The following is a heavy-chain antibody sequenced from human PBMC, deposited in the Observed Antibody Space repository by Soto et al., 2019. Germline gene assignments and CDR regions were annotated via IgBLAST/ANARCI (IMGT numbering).Heavy chain of an antibody. CDR2: INPNSGGT. CDR3: ARGGDYGDYGIDY. V-gene: IGHV1-2*04. CDR1: GYTFTGYY. Sequence: QVQLVQSGAEVKKPGASVKVSCKASGYTFTGYYMHWVRQAPGQGLEWMGWINPNSGGTKYAQKFQGWVTMTRDTSISTAYMELSRLRSDDTAVYYCARGGDYGDYGIDYWGQGTLVTVSS. D-gene: IGHD4-17*01. J-gene: IGHJ4*02.